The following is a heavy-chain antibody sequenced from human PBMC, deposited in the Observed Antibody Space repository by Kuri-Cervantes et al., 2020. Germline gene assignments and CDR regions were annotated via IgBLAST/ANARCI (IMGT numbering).Heavy chain of an antibody. J-gene: IGHJ4*02. CDR3: ARGRGGVVPAANADY. CDR1: GYSINSGYY. Sequence: GSLRLSCAVSGYSINSGYYWGWIRQPPGKGLEWIGYIYYSGSTNYNPSLKSRVTISVDTSKTQFSLKLSSVTAADTAVYYCARGRGGVVPAANADYWGQGTLVTVSS. D-gene: IGHD2-2*01. V-gene: IGHV4-59*13. CDR2: IYYSGST.